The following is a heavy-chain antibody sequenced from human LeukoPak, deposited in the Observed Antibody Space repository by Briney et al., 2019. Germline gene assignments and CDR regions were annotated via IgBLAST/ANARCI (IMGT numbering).Heavy chain of an antibody. J-gene: IGHJ4*02. D-gene: IGHD3-10*01. CDR3: ARDKGGVIITRKIMGAFDY. CDR1: GFTFRSYA. V-gene: IGHV3-30*04. CDR2: ISYGGSNK. Sequence: GWSLRLSCAASGFTFRSYAMHWVRQAPGKGLEWVAVISYGGSNKYYADSVKGRFTISRDNSKNTLYLQMNSLRAEDTAVYYCARDKGGVIITRKIMGAFDYWGQGTLVTVSS.